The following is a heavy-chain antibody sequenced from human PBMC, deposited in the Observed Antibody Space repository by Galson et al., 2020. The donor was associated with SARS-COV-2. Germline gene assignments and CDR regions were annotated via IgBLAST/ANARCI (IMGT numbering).Heavy chain of an antibody. CDR1: GFTFSSYD. CDR2: ISYDGSNK. D-gene: IGHD3-22*01. CDR3: AKDDSSGYSTSWFDP. J-gene: IGHJ5*02. V-gene: IGHV3-30*18. Sequence: SCAASGFTFSSYDMHWVRQAPGKGLEWVAVISYDGSNKYYADSVKGRFTISRDNSKNTLYLQMNSLRDEDTAVYYCAKDDSSGYSTSWFDPWGQGTLVTVSS.